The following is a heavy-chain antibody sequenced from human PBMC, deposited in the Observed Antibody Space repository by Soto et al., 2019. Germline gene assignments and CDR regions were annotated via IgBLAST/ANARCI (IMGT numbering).Heavy chain of an antibody. CDR1: GGSFSGYY. CDR3: ASQRNWFDP. J-gene: IGHJ5*02. CDR2: INHSGST. Sequence: SETLSLTCAVYGGSFSGYYWSWIRQPPGKGLEWIGEINHSGSTNYNPSLKSRVTISVDTSKNQFSLKLSSVTAADTAVYYCASQRNWFDPWGQRTLVTVSS. V-gene: IGHV4-34*01.